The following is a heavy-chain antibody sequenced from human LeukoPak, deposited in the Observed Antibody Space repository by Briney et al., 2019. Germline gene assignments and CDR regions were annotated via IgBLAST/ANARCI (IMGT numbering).Heavy chain of an antibody. CDR2: IYDSGST. CDR1: GGSISNYF. D-gene: IGHD5-12*01. V-gene: IGHV4-59*08. J-gene: IGHJ3*02. CDR3: ARHMYSGNDDALDI. Sequence: PSETLSLTCTVSGGSISNYFWSWIRQPPGKGLEWIAYIYDSGSTSYNPSLNSRVTISADMSKNQFSLRLSSVTAADTAVYYCARHMYSGNDDALDIWGQGTMVTVSS.